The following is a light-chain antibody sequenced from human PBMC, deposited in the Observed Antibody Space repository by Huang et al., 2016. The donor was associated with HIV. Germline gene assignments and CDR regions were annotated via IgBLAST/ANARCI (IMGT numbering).Light chain of an antibody. CDR2: GAS. V-gene: IGKV3D-15*01. CDR3: QQYNNWPLT. J-gene: IGKJ4*01. CDR1: QSVSSN. Sequence: EIVMTQSPATLSVSPGERATLSCRASQSVSSNLAWYQQKLGQAPRLLIYGASTRATGIPATFSGSGSGTEFALTISSLQSEDFAVYYCQQYNNWPLTFGGGTKVEIK.